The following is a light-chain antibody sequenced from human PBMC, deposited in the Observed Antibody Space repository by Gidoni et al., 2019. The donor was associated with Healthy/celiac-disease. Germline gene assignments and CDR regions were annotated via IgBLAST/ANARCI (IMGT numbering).Light chain of an antibody. CDR2: GAS. Sequence: EIVMTQSQATLSVSPGERATLSCRASQSVSSNLAWYQQKPGQAPRLLIYGASTRATGIPARFSGSGSWTEFTLTISSLQSEDFAVYYCQQYNNWPPDTFXPXTKVDIK. V-gene: IGKV3-15*01. CDR3: QQYNNWPPDT. J-gene: IGKJ3*01. CDR1: QSVSSN.